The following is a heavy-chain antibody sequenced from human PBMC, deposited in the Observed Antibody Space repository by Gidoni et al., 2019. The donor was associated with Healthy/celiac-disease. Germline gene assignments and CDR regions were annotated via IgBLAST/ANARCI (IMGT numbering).Heavy chain of an antibody. D-gene: IGHD4-17*01. V-gene: IGHV3-23*01. CDR2: ISGSGGST. Sequence: EVQLLESGGGLVQPGGYLRLSCAAPGFPFSTYAMSWVRQAPGKGLGWVSAISGSGGSTYYADSVKGRFTISRDNSKNTLYLQMNSLRAEDTAVYYCARYKKGPLDYGDYVPDYWGQGTLVTVSS. CDR3: ARYKKGPLDYGDYVPDY. CDR1: GFPFSTYA. J-gene: IGHJ4*02.